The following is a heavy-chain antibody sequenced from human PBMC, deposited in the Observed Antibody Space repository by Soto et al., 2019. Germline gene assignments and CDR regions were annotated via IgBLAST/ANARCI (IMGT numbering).Heavy chain of an antibody. CDR1: GYTFTAYY. V-gene: IGHV1-2*04. CDR2: INPTSGDT. Sequence: SVKGSCKASGYTFTAYYIHWVRQATGQGLEWMGWINPTSGDTNYVLKFQGWVTMTRDTSISTAYMEMSRLRSDDTAVYYCARDEWVVPAAIRYYYYYYGMDVWGQGTTVTVSS. CDR3: ARDEWVVPAAIRYYYYYYGMDV. D-gene: IGHD2-2*01. J-gene: IGHJ6*02.